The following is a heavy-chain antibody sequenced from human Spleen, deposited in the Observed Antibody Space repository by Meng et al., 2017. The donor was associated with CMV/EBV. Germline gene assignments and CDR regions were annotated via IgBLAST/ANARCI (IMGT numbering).Heavy chain of an antibody. V-gene: IGHV3-15*01. CDR2: IKSKTDGGTT. Sequence: QGGVSGGGLVKPGGALRTSCAASGFTFSNAWMSWVRQAPGKGLEWVGRIKSKTDGGTTDYAAPVKGRFTISRDDSKNTLYLQMNSLKTEDTAVYYCTAVGLRSPYWYFDLWGRGTLVTVSS. J-gene: IGHJ2*01. CDR3: TAVGLRSPYWYFDL. CDR1: GFTFSNAW. D-gene: IGHD3-16*01.